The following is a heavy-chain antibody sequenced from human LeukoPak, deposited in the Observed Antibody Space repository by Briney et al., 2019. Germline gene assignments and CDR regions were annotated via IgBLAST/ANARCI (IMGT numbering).Heavy chain of an antibody. J-gene: IGHJ3*02. V-gene: IGHV3-66*01. Sequence: PGGSLRLSCAASGFTVSSNYMSWVRQAPGKGLEWVSTVNDRGTGTYYADSVKGRFTISRDNAKNTLYLQMNSLRAEDTAVYYCANQGDAFDIWGQGTMVTVSS. CDR3: ANQGDAFDI. D-gene: IGHD1-14*01. CDR2: NDRGTGT. CDR1: GFTVSSNY.